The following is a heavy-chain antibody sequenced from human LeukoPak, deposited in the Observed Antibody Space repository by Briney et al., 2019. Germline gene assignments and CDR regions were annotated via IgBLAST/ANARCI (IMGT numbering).Heavy chain of an antibody. Sequence: PGGSLRLSCAASGFTFSSYEMNWVRQAPGKGLEWVSYISSSGSTIYYADSVKGRFTISRDNTKNSLYLQMNSLRAEDTAVYYCARELGYCTSTSCFERADPWGQGTLVTVSS. CDR1: GFTFSSYE. CDR3: ARELGYCTSTSCFERADP. D-gene: IGHD2-2*01. V-gene: IGHV3-48*03. CDR2: ISSSGSTI. J-gene: IGHJ5*02.